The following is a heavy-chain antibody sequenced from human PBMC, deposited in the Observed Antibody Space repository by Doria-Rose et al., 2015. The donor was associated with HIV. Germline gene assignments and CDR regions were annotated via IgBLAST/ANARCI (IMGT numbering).Heavy chain of an antibody. CDR1: GVSLSSPGMG. V-gene: IGHV2-26*01. Sequence: QITLKESGPVLVKPTETLTLTCTVSGVSLSSPGMGVSWIRQPPGKALEWLANISSDDERSYKTSLKSRLTISRGTSKSQVVLTMTDMDPVDTATYYCARIKSSGWYHKYYFDFWGQGTLVIVSA. J-gene: IGHJ4*02. CDR3: ARIKSSGWYHKYYFDF. D-gene: IGHD6-13*01. CDR2: ISSDDER.